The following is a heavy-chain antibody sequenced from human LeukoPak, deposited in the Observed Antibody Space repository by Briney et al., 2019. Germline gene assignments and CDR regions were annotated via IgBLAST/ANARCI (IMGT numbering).Heavy chain of an antibody. D-gene: IGHD3-22*01. Sequence: GGSLRLSCAASGFTFDDYAMHWVRQAPGKGLEWVSGISWNRGSIGYADSVKGRFTISRDNAKNSLYLQMNSLRAEDMALYYCAKGHTYYYDSSGYSRDAFDIWGQGTMVTVSS. CDR3: AKGHTYYYDSSGYSRDAFDI. CDR1: GFTFDDYA. J-gene: IGHJ3*02. V-gene: IGHV3-9*03. CDR2: ISWNRGSI.